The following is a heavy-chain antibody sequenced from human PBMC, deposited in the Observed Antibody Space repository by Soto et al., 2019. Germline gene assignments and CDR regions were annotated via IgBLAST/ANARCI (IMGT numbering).Heavy chain of an antibody. CDR3: ARDTPDYYDSSGHSGYNWFDP. J-gene: IGHJ5*02. D-gene: IGHD3-22*01. CDR2: IYYSGST. V-gene: IGHV4-30-4*01. CDR1: GGSISSGDYY. Sequence: SETLFLTCTVSGGSISSGDYYWSWIRQPPGKGLEWIGYIYYSGSTYYNPSLKSRVTISVDTSKNQFSLKLSSVTAADTAVYYCARDTPDYYDSSGHSGYNWFDPWGQGTLVTVSS.